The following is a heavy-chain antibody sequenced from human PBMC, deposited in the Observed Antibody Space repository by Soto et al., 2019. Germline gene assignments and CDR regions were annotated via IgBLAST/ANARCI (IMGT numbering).Heavy chain of an antibody. V-gene: IGHV3-48*01. CDR3: ARIVPGTYSSDI. Sequence: DSVKGRFTISRDNARNSLYLQMNSLRAEDTAVYYCARIVPGTYSSDIWGPGTMVTVSS. D-gene: IGHD1-7*01. J-gene: IGHJ3*02.